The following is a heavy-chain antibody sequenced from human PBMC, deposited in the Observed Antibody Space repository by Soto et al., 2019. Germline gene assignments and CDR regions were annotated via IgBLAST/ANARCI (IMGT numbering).Heavy chain of an antibody. Sequence: SETLSLTCAFSGGSLSRGGYSWGWVRPPPGKGLEWIGYIYHSGSTYYNPSLKSRVTISVDKPNNQFSLKLSSMTGADTAVYYCATRPPQIVVTLLPFPSWGQGTPVTVSS. V-gene: IGHV4-30-2*01. CDR2: IYHSGST. J-gene: IGHJ5*02. D-gene: IGHD2-15*01. CDR3: ATRPPQIVVTLLPFPS. CDR1: GGSLSRGGYS.